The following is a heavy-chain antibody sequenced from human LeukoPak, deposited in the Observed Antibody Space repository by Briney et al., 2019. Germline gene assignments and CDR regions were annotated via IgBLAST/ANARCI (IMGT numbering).Heavy chain of an antibody. CDR1: GFTFDDYA. CDR3: AKASQYQLLYPYFDY. D-gene: IGHD2-2*02. Sequence: GGSLRLSCAASGFTFDDYAMHWVRQAPGKGLEWVSGISWNSGSIGYADSVKGRFTISRDNAKNSLYLQMNSLRAEDTALYYRAKASQYQLLYPYFDYWGQGTLVTVSS. J-gene: IGHJ4*02. V-gene: IGHV3-9*01. CDR2: ISWNSGSI.